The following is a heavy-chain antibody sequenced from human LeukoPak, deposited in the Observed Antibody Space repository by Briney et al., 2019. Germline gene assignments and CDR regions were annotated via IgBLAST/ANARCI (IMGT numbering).Heavy chain of an antibody. Sequence: PSETLSLTCTVSGGSISSSSYYWGWIRQPPGKGLEWIGSIYYSGSTYYNPSLKSRVTISVDTSKNQFSLKLSSVTAADTAVYYCARDQESIGSLDYWGQGTLVTVSS. J-gene: IGHJ4*02. CDR3: ARDQESIGSLDY. CDR1: GGSISSSSYY. D-gene: IGHD3-10*01. V-gene: IGHV4-39*07. CDR2: IYYSGST.